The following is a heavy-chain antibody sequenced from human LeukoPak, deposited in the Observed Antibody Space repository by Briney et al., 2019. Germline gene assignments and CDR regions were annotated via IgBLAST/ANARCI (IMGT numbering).Heavy chain of an antibody. J-gene: IGHJ3*02. Sequence: SETLSLTCTVSGGSISSYYWSWTRQPPGKGLEWIGYIYYSGSTYYNPSLKSRVTISVDTSKNQFSLKLSSVTAADTAVYYCARRGILQSQIRAFDIWGQGTMVTVSS. V-gene: IGHV4-59*08. CDR2: IYYSGST. CDR3: ARRGILQSQIRAFDI. D-gene: IGHD1-14*01. CDR1: GGSISSYY.